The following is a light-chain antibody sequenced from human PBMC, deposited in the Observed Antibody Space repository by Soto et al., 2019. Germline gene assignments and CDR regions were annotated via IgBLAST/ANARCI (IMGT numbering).Light chain of an antibody. Sequence: QSALTQPASVSGSPGQSITISCTATSADVGSYNLVSWYPQHPGKAPKLMIYEVSKRPSGVSNRFSGSKSGNTASLTSSGLQAEDEADYSCCSYAGSSTHVVFGGGTKLTVL. CDR3: CSYAGSSTHVV. CDR1: SADVGSYNL. CDR2: EVS. J-gene: IGLJ2*01. V-gene: IGLV2-23*02.